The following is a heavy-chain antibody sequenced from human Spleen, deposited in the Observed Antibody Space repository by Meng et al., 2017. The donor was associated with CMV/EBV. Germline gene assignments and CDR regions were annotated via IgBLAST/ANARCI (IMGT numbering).Heavy chain of an antibody. V-gene: IGHV1-18*01. CDR3: ARDRHDYWSGYGMDV. CDR2: ISAYNGNM. J-gene: IGHJ6*02. Sequence: ASVKVSCKASGYIFTNYGVSWVRQAPGQGLEWMGWISAYNGNMDYAPKFQGRVTMTTDTATSTAYMELRSLRSDDTALYYCARDRHDYWSGYGMDVWGQGTTVTVSS. CDR1: GYIFTNYG. D-gene: IGHD3-3*01.